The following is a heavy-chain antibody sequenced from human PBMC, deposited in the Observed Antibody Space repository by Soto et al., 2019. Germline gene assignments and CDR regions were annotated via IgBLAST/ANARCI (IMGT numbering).Heavy chain of an antibody. V-gene: IGHV3-15*01. CDR3: TTGCSSTSCYTFYYYYGMDV. D-gene: IGHD2-2*02. J-gene: IGHJ6*02. CDR2: IKSKTDGGTT. CDR1: GFTFSNAW. Sequence: GGSLRLSCAASGFTFSNAWMSWVRQAPGKGLEWVGRIKSKTDGGTTDYAAPVKGRFTISRDDSKNTLYLQMNSLKTEETAVYYCTTGCSSTSCYTFYYYYGMDVWGQGTTVTVSS.